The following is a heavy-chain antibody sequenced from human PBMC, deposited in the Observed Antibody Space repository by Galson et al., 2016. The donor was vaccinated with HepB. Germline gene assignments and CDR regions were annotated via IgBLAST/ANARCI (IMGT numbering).Heavy chain of an antibody. CDR2: ISDYHGNT. D-gene: IGHD3-16*01. J-gene: IGHJ4*01. CDR3: AREIMISGWKVLDH. CDR1: GYTFSVHG. Sequence: SVKVSCKVSGYTFSVHGISWVRQAPGQGLEWMGWISDYHGNTKSAQKVQGRVSMTRDTSTSTAYMELRSLRSDDTAVYYCAREIMISGWKVLDHWGLGNLVTVSS. V-gene: IGHV1-18*01.